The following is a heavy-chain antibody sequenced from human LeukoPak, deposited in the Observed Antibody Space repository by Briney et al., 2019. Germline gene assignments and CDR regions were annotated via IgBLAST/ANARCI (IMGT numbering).Heavy chain of an antibody. D-gene: IGHD4-17*01. J-gene: IGHJ4*02. CDR1: GFTFSSYA. V-gene: IGHV3-30*09. Sequence: GGSLRLSCAASGFTFSSYAMHWVRQAPGKGLEWVAVISYDGSNKYYADSMKGRFAISRDNSKNTLYLQMNSLRAEDTAVYYCARDFEVTTMTTSRFDYWGQGTPVTVSS. CDR2: ISYDGSNK. CDR3: ARDFEVTTMTTSRFDY.